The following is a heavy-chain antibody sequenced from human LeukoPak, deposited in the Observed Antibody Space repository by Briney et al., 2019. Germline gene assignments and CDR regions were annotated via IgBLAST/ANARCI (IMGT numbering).Heavy chain of an antibody. CDR3: ASTRDYYYYGMDV. V-gene: IGHV4-4*07. J-gene: IGHJ6*02. Sequence: PSETLSLTCTVSGGSISSYYWSWIRQPAGKELKWIGRIYTSGSTNYNPSLKSRVTMSVDTSKNQFSLKLSSVTAADTAVYYCASTRDYYYYGMDVWGQGTTVTVSS. D-gene: IGHD2-2*01. CDR2: IYTSGST. CDR1: GGSISSYY.